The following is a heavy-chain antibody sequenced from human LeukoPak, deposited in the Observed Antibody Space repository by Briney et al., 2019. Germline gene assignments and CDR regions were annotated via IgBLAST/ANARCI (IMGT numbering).Heavy chain of an antibody. CDR2: ISDSGGST. CDR3: AKAPRYYYDSSGYYGGFDY. J-gene: IGHJ4*02. D-gene: IGHD3-22*01. Sequence: GGSLRLSCAASGFTFSTYAMSWVRQAPGKGLEWVSGISDSGGSTYYADSVKGRFTISRDNSKNTLHLQLSSLRAEDTAVYYCAKAPRYYYDSSGYYGGFDYWGQGTLVTVSS. V-gene: IGHV3-23*01. CDR1: GFTFSTYA.